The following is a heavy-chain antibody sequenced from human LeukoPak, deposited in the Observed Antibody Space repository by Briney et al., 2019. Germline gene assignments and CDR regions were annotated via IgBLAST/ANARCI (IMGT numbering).Heavy chain of an antibody. CDR1: DVSISSSY. D-gene: IGHD3-16*01. Sequence: SETLSLTCNVSDVSISSSYWSWIRQPPGKGLEWIGYIYYSGSTHYNPSLKSRLTISLDKAKNQFFLKVSSVTAADTAVYYCAKDDDWGRYKHWGQGTLVTVSS. CDR2: IYYSGST. J-gene: IGHJ1*01. V-gene: IGHV4-59*01. CDR3: AKDDDWGRYKH.